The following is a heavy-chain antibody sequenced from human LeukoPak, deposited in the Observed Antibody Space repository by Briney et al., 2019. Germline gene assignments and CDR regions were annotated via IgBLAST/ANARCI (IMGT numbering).Heavy chain of an antibody. CDR3: AKVVDWNYFDY. CDR1: GFTFSSYA. D-gene: IGHD1-1*01. J-gene: IGHJ4*02. V-gene: IGHV3-23*01. Sequence: GGSLRLSCAASGFTFSSYAMSWVRQAPGKGLEWVSGISGSGGSTYYADSVKGRFTISRDNSKNTLYMQMNSLRAEDTAVYYCAKVVDWNYFDYWGQGTLVTVSS. CDR2: ISGSGGST.